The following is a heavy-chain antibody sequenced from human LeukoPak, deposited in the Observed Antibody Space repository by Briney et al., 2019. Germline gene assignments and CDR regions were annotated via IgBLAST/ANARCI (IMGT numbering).Heavy chain of an antibody. V-gene: IGHV3-30*02. D-gene: IGHD3-22*01. CDR3: ARIGIYVDPYYSDSIDYRGDF. CDR1: GFTFSSYG. CDR2: IRYDGSNK. J-gene: IGHJ4*02. Sequence: GGSLRLSCAASGFTFSSYGMHWVRQAPGKGLEWVAFIRYDGSNKYYADSVKGRFTISRDNSKNTLYLQMNTLRADDTAVYYCARIGIYVDPYYSDSIDYRGDFWGQGTLVTVSS.